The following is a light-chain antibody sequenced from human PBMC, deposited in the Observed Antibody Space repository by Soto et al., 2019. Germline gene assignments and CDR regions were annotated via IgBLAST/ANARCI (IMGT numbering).Light chain of an antibody. Sequence: EVVMTQSPATLSVSPGEGVTLSCRANQYINTRLAWYQHRPGQAPRLLIYQTSLRAAGIPARFSASGSGTDFTLTISDVQPEDFALYYCHQRQSWPRTFGQGTKVDIK. V-gene: IGKV3D-15*03. CDR2: QTS. CDR1: QYINTR. J-gene: IGKJ1*01. CDR3: HQRQSWPRT.